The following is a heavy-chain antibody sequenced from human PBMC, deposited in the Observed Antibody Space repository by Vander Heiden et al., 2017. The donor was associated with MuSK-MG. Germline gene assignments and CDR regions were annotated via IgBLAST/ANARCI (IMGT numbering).Heavy chain of an antibody. D-gene: IGHD5-12*01. CDR2: IIPILGIA. CDR1: GGTFSSYA. J-gene: IGHJ5*02. Sequence: QVQLVQSGAEVKKPGSSVKVSCKASGGTFSSYAFSWVRQAPGQGLEWMGRIIPILGIANYAQKFQGRVTITADKSTSTAYMELSSLRSEDTAVYYCARCGGRWLQLGWFDPWGQGTLVTVSS. CDR3: ARCGGRWLQLGWFDP. V-gene: IGHV1-69*04.